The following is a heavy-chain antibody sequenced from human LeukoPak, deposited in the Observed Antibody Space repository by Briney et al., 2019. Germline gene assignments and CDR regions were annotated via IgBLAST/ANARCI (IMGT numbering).Heavy chain of an antibody. CDR2: IRYDGSNK. CDR1: GFTFSSYG. Sequence: GGSLRLSCAASGFTFSSYGMHWVRQAPGKGLEWVAFIRYDGSNKYYADSVKGRFTISRDNSKNTLYLQMNSLRAEDAAVYYCAKGPGWELLGYYYYYYYMDVWGKGTTVTISS. J-gene: IGHJ6*03. D-gene: IGHD1-26*01. CDR3: AKGPGWELLGYYYYYYYMDV. V-gene: IGHV3-30*02.